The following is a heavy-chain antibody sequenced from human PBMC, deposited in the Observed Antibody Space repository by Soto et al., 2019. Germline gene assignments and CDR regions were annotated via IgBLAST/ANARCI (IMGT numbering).Heavy chain of an antibody. CDR3: ARRRGGYDFSGANYYYYYMDV. Sequence: SQTLSLTCAISGDSVSSNSAAWNWIRQSPSRGLKWLGRTYYRSKWYNDYAVSVKSRITINPDTSKNQFSLQLNSVTPEDTAVYYCARRRGGYDFSGANYYYYYMDVWGKGTTVTVSS. V-gene: IGHV6-1*01. CDR1: GDSVSSNSAA. J-gene: IGHJ6*03. D-gene: IGHD5-12*01. CDR2: TYYRSKWYN.